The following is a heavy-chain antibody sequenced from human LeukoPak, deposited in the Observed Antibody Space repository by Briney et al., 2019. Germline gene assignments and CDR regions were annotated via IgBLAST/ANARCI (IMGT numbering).Heavy chain of an antibody. CDR1: GFTFNNYW. CDR3: ARVTHYFASGSLAIYYFDY. CDR2: INYDGATT. D-gene: IGHD3-10*01. Sequence: GGSLRLSCAASGFTFNNYWMHWVRQAPGKGLVWVSRINYDGATTTYADSVKGRFTISRDNAKNTLYLQMNSLRAEDRAVYYCARVTHYFASGSLAIYYFDYWGQGTLVTVSS. J-gene: IGHJ4*02. V-gene: IGHV3-74*01.